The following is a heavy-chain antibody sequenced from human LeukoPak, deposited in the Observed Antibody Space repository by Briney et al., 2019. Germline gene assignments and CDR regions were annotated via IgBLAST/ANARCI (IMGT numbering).Heavy chain of an antibody. Sequence: PGGSLRLSCAASGFTFSNYTMSWVRQAPGKGLEWVSAITGSGGRTYYADSVKGRFTISRDNSKNTLYLQMKSLRAEDTAVYYCAKLWDTEMVRVFDYWGQGTLVTVSS. J-gene: IGHJ4*02. V-gene: IGHV3-23*01. CDR3: AKLWDTEMVRVFDY. CDR1: GFTFSNYT. CDR2: ITGSGGRT. D-gene: IGHD5-18*01.